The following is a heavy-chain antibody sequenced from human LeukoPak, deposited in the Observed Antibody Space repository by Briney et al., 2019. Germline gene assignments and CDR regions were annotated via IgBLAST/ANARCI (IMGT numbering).Heavy chain of an antibody. CDR3: ASYDFWSGYSNGAFDI. CDR2: IYYSGST. Sequence: SETLSLTCTVSGGSISSYYWSWIRQPPGKGLEWIGYIYYSGSTNYNPSLKSRVTISVDTSKNQFSLKLSSVTAADTAVYYCASYDFWSGYSNGAFDIWGQGTMVTVSS. J-gene: IGHJ3*02. CDR1: GGSISSYY. D-gene: IGHD3-3*01. V-gene: IGHV4-59*01.